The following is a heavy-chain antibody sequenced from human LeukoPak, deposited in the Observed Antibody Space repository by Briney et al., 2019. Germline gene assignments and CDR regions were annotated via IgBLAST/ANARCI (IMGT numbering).Heavy chain of an antibody. J-gene: IGHJ4*02. CDR1: GGSISSSSYY. D-gene: IGHD3-22*01. CDR3: ASSSGYYRYYFDY. V-gene: IGHV4-39*07. Sequence: SETLSLTCTVSGGSISSSSYYWGWIRQPPGKGLEWIGRIYTSGSTNYNPSLKSRVTMSVDTSKNQFSLKLSSVTAADTAVYYCASSSGYYRYYFDYWGQGTLVTVSS. CDR2: IYTSGST.